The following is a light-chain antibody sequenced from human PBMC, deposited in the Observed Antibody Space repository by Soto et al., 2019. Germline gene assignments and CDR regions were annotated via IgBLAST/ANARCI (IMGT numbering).Light chain of an antibody. V-gene: IGLV2-14*03. CDR1: SSDVGAYNY. J-gene: IGLJ2*01. Sequence: QSALTQPASVSGSPGQSITISCTGTSSDVGAYNYVSCYQQHPGKAPKLIIYDVSYRPSGVSNRFSGSKSGNTASLTISGLQAEDEADYYCSSYTSSCTLFGGGTKLTVL. CDR3: SSYTSSCTL. CDR2: DVS.